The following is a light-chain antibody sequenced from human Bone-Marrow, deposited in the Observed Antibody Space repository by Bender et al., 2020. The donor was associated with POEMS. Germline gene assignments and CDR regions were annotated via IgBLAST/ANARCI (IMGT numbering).Light chain of an antibody. V-gene: IGLV1-51*01. J-gene: IGLJ2*01. CDR3: GTWDTSLSVGV. CDR1: GSNIGGYP. Sequence: QSVLTQPPSVSGTPGQRVTISCSGSGSNIGGYPVNWYQQLPGTAPRLLIYTNNERPSGVPDRFSGSKSGTSATLGITGLQTGDEADYYCGTWDTSLSVGVFGGGTKLTVL. CDR2: TNN.